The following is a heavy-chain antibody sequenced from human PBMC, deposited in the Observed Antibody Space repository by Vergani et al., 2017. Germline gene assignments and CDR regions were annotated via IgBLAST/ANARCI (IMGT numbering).Heavy chain of an antibody. D-gene: IGHD3-22*01. CDR2: ISGSGGST. J-gene: IGHJ4*02. CDR3: AKDDSSGGYNY. Sequence: EVQLLESGGGLVQPGGSLRLSCAASGFTFSSYAMSWVRQAPGKGLEWVSAISGSGGSTYYADSVKVRCTISRDNSKNTLYLQMNSLRAEDTAVYYCAKDDSSGGYNYWGQGTLVTVSS. CDR1: GFTFSSYA. V-gene: IGHV3-23*01.